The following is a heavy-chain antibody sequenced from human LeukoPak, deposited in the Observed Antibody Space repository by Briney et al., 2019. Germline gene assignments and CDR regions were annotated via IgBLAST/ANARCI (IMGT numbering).Heavy chain of an antibody. D-gene: IGHD6-6*01. CDR3: GRVGGRSKAAKGDAFDI. V-gene: IGHV3-21*01. Sequence: PGGSLRLSCAASRFTFSSYSMNWVRQAPGKELEWVSSISSGSTYMYYADSVKGRFTISGDNAQNSMYLQMNSLRAEDTAVYYCGRVGGRSKAAKGDAFDIWGQGTMVTVSS. J-gene: IGHJ3*02. CDR1: RFTFSSYS. CDR2: ISSGSTYM.